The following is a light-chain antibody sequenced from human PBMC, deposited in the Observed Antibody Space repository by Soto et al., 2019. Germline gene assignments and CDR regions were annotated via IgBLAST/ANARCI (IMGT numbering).Light chain of an antibody. CDR1: SSDVGGYNY. V-gene: IGLV2-8*01. J-gene: IGLJ2*01. CDR2: EVT. Sequence: QSALTQPPSASGSPGQSVTISCTGTSSDVGGYNYVSWHQQHPGKAPKLMIHEVTKRPSGVPDRFSGSKSGNTASLTVSGLQAEDEADYYCSSYAGSNNLVFGGGTKVTVL. CDR3: SSYAGSNNLV.